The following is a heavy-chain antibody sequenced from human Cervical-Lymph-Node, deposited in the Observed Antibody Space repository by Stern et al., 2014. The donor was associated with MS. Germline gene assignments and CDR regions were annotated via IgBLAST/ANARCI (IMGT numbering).Heavy chain of an antibody. J-gene: IGHJ6*02. CDR2: IIPIFGTA. Sequence: QVQLVQSGAEVKKPGSSVKVSCKASGGTFSSYAISWVRQAPGQGLEWMGGIIPIFGTANYAQKFQGRVTITADESTSTAYMELSSLRSEDTAVYYCARDRNGYSSGWLQDYGMDVWGQGTTVTVSS. CDR3: ARDRNGYSSGWLQDYGMDV. V-gene: IGHV1-69*01. CDR1: GGTFSSYA. D-gene: IGHD6-19*01.